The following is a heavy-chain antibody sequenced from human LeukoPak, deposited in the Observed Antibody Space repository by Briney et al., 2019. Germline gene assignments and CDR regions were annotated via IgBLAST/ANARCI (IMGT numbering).Heavy chain of an antibody. V-gene: IGHV3-30-3*01. J-gene: IGHJ4*02. CDR1: VFTFSGDA. D-gene: IGHD1-26*01. Sequence: PGGSLRLSCVASVFTFSGDAIYWVPQAPGKGLEWVAVISNDGSNKYYADSVKGRFTISRDNSKNTLYLQMDSLRAEDTAVYYCACVGRSVGAAAEFVYWGQGTLVTVSS. CDR3: ACVGRSVGAAAEFVY. CDR2: ISNDGSNK.